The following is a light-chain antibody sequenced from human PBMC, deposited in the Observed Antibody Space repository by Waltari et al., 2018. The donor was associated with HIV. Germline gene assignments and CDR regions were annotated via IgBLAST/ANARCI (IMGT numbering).Light chain of an antibody. CDR1: SSDIGAYNS. CDR2: DVS. J-gene: IGLJ1*01. V-gene: IGLV2-14*03. Sequence: QSALTQPASVSGSPGQSITISCTGSSSDIGAYNSFSWYQQHPGKAPKLIIYDVSNRPAWLSVRFSATKAVNTASLTISVLQAEDDADYFCKSKTSSSTPCVFGTGTKVAVL. CDR3: KSKTSSSTPCV.